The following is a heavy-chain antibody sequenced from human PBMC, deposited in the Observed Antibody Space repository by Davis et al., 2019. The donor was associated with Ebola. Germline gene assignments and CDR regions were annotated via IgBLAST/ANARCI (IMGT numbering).Heavy chain of an antibody. D-gene: IGHD6-6*01. Sequence: GGSLRLSCSASGFTFSSYAMHWVRQAPGKGLEYVSAISSNGGSTYYADSVKGRFTISRDNSKNTLYLQMNSLRAEDTALYYCAKDLYSSSSGFDYWGQGTLVTVSS. CDR2: ISSNGGST. J-gene: IGHJ4*02. V-gene: IGHV3-64D*08. CDR3: AKDLYSSSSGFDY. CDR1: GFTFSSYA.